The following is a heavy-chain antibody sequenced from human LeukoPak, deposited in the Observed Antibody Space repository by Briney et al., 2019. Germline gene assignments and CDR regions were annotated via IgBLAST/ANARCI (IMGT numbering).Heavy chain of an antibody. V-gene: IGHV1-18*01. CDR3: ARDAVDSGYDH. CDR2: ISAYNGNT. J-gene: IGHJ4*02. D-gene: IGHD5-12*01. CDR1: GYTFTSYG. Sequence: ASVKVSCKASGYTFTSYGISWVRQAPGQGLEWMGWISAYNGNTNYAQKLQGRVTMTTDTSTSTDYMELRSLRSDDTAVYYCARDAVDSGYDHWGQGTLVTVSS.